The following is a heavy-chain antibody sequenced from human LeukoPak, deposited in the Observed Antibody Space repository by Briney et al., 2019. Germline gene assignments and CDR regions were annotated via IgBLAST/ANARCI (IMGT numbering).Heavy chain of an antibody. CDR3: AREKFNYDLLHYFDY. CDR1: GYSISSGYY. Sequence: PSETLSLTRAVSGYSISSGYYWGWIRQPPGKGLEWIGSIYHSGSTYYNPSLKSRVTISVDTSKNQFSLRLSSVTAADTAVYYCAREKFNYDLLHYFDYWGQGTLVTVSS. D-gene: IGHD3-16*01. J-gene: IGHJ4*02. V-gene: IGHV4-38-2*02. CDR2: IYHSGST.